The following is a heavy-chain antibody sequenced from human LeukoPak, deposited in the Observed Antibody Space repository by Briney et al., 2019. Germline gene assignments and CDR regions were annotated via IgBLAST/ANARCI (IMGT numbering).Heavy chain of an antibody. CDR3: ARGTRFLEWLLSPFDY. D-gene: IGHD3-3*01. CDR1: GGSFSGYY. Sequence: SETLSLTCAVYGGSFSGYYWSWIRQPPGKGLEWIGEINHSGSTNYNPSLKSRVTISVDTSKNQFSLKLSSVTAADTAVYYCARGTRFLEWLLSPFDYWGQGTLVTVSS. J-gene: IGHJ4*02. CDR2: INHSGST. V-gene: IGHV4-34*01.